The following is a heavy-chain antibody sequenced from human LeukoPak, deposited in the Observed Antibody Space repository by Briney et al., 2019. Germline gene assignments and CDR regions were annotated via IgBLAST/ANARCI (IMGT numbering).Heavy chain of an antibody. CDR3: ARSRYADYGDIDY. CDR1: GSTFSSYA. D-gene: IGHD4-17*01. J-gene: IGHJ4*02. CDR2: ISGSGGST. Sequence: PGGSLRLSCAASGSTFSSYAMSWVRQAPGKGLEWVSAISGSGGSTYYADSVKGRFTISRDNSKNTLYLQMNSLRAEDTAVYYCARSRYADYGDIDYWGQGTLVTVSS. V-gene: IGHV3-23*01.